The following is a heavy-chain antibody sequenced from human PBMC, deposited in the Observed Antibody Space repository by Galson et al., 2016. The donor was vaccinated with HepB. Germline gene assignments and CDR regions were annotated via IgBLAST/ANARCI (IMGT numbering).Heavy chain of an antibody. D-gene: IGHD2-2*01. CDR2: IIPIFGTA. CDR1: GGTFSTYT. CDR3: AREGSEGYHFDY. J-gene: IGHJ4*02. V-gene: IGHV1-69*01. Sequence: SCKASGGTFSTYTISWVRQAPGQGLEWMGGIIPIFGTANYAQKFQGRVSITADESANTAYMELSSLSSADTAVYYCAREGSEGYHFDYWGQGTLVTVSS.